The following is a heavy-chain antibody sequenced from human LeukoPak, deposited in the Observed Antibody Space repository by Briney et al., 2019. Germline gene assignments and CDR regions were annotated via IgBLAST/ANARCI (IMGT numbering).Heavy chain of an antibody. D-gene: IGHD3-22*01. Sequence: PSETLSLTCTVSGGSISSSSYYWGWIRQPPGKGLEWIGSIYYSGSTYYNPSLKSRVTISVDTSKNQFSLKLSSVTAADTAVYYCAGDYYDSSRGNKYFQHWGQGTLVTVSS. CDR3: AGDYYDSSRGNKYFQH. J-gene: IGHJ1*01. CDR1: GGSISSSSYY. CDR2: IYYSGST. V-gene: IGHV4-39*07.